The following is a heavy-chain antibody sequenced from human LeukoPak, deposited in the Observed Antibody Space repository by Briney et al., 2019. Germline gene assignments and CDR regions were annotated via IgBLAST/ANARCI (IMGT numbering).Heavy chain of an antibody. CDR2: ISVSGNT. CDR1: GFTLSSYA. V-gene: IGHV3-23*01. D-gene: IGHD2-21*01. Sequence: GGSLRLPCAASGFTLSSYAMSWVRQGPGKGLEWVSAISVSGNTYHADSVKGRFTISRDSSKNTLYLQMNSLRAEDAAVYYCAKAPVTTCGGAYCYPFDYWGQGTLVTVSS. J-gene: IGHJ4*02. CDR3: AKAPVTTCGGAYCYPFDY.